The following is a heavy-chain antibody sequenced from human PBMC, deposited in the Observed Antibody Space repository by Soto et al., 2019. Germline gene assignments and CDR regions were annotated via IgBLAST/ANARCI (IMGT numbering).Heavy chain of an antibody. D-gene: IGHD3-3*01. V-gene: IGHV1-18*04. J-gene: IGHJ5*02. Sequence: GASVKVSCKASGYTFTSYGISWVRQAPGQGLEWMGWISAYNGNTNYAQKLQGRVTMTTDTSTSTAYMELRSLRSDDTAVYYCARDRNDFWSGYYGNWFDPWGQGTLVTVSS. CDR3: ARDRNDFWSGYYGNWFDP. CDR2: ISAYNGNT. CDR1: GYTFTSYG.